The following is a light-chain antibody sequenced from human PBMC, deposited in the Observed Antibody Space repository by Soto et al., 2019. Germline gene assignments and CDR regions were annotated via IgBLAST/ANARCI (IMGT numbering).Light chain of an antibody. CDR2: DAS. Sequence: DIQMTQSPSTLSASVGDTVTVTCRASQSVSGWLAWYQQKPGEAPRLLFHDASTLTSGVPSRFSGSGSGTEFTLTISSLQPDDLATYYCEQYAGESPTFGQGTKVDIK. J-gene: IGKJ1*01. CDR1: QSVSGW. V-gene: IGKV1-5*01. CDR3: EQYAGESPT.